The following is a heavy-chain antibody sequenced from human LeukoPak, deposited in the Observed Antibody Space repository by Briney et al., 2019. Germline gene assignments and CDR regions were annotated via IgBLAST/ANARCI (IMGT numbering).Heavy chain of an antibody. CDR3: ARTLTYGGNSKTPYYYYGMDV. Sequence: SETLSLTCTVSGGSISSYYWSWIRQPPGKGLEWIGYIYYSGSTNYNPSLKSRVTISVDTSKSQFSLKLSSVTAADTAVYYCARTLTYGGNSKTPYYYYGMDVWGQGTTVTVSS. D-gene: IGHD4-23*01. CDR1: GGSISSYY. J-gene: IGHJ6*02. V-gene: IGHV4-59*01. CDR2: IYYSGST.